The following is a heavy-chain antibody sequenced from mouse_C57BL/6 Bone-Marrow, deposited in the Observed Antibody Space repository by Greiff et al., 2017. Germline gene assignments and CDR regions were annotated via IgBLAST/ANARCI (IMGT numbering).Heavy chain of an antibody. D-gene: IGHD4-1*01. Sequence: EVKLVESGGGLVKPGGSLKLSCAASGFTFSDYGMHWVRQAPEKGLEWVAYISGGSSTIYYADTVKGRFTITRDNAKNTLFLQMTSLRSEDTAMYYCARRTGTGGAWFAYWGQGTLVTVSA. CDR3: ARRTGTGGAWFAY. CDR2: ISGGSSTI. J-gene: IGHJ3*01. V-gene: IGHV5-17*01. CDR1: GFTFSDYG.